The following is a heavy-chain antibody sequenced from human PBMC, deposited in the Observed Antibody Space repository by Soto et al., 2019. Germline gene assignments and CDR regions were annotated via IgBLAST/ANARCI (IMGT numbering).Heavy chain of an antibody. CDR2: INSDGSST. Sequence: GGSLRLSCAASGFTFSSYWMHWVRQAPGKGLVWVSRINSDGSSTSYADSVKGRFTISRDNAKNTLYLQMNSLRAEDTAVYYCARHFNDTRYDAFDIWGQGTMVTVSS. CDR1: GFTFSSYW. J-gene: IGHJ3*02. V-gene: IGHV3-74*01. D-gene: IGHD2-2*01. CDR3: ARHFNDTRYDAFDI.